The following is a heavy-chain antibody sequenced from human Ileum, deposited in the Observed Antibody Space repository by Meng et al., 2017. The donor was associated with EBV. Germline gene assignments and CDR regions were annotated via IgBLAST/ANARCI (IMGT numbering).Heavy chain of an antibody. CDR2: TYYSGST. V-gene: IGHV4-39*07. J-gene: IGHJ4*02. D-gene: IGHD3-9*01. CDR3: ARGDILTGYWYYFDY. Sequence: LPPQESGPGLVKPSETLSLTCTVSGASIRGSRYYWGWIRQPPGKGLEWIGSTYYSGSTNYNPSLKSRVTISVDTSKNQFSLNLSSVTAADTAVYYCARGDILTGYWYYFDYWGQGILVTVSS. CDR1: GASIRGSRYY.